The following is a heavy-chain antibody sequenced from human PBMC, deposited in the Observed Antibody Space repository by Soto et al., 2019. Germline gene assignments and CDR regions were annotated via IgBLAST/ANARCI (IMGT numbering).Heavy chain of an antibody. V-gene: IGHV1-8*01. D-gene: IGHD2-8*01. CDR1: GYTFSNYD. J-gene: IGHJ5*02. CDR3: VRAGGPPMVHNRFDP. CDR2: MNPNSGSA. Sequence: QVQLVQSGAEVKEPGASVKVSCRASGYTFSNYDINWVRQATGQGLEWMGWMNPNSGSAAYAQKFQGRVTLTRDTSINTAYLELSSLRLDDTAMYYCVRAGGPPMVHNRFDPWGQGSLVTVSS.